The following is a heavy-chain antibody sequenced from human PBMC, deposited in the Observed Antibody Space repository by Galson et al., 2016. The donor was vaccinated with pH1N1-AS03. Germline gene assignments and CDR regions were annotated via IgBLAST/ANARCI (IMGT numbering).Heavy chain of an antibody. CDR3: AKDKGSSRHDDY. CDR2: ITSGGNT. V-gene: IGHV3-23*01. J-gene: IGHJ4*02. Sequence: SLRLSCAASGFSFSSYAMSWVRQAPGKGLQWVSSITSGGNTYYADSVKGRFTISRDNSKQTLYLQTNSLRAEDAAVYLCAKDKGSSRHDDYWGQGTRVTVSS. D-gene: IGHD6-13*01. CDR1: GFSFSSYA.